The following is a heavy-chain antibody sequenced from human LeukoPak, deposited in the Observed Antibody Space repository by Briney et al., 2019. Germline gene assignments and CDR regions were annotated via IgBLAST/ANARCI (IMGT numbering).Heavy chain of an antibody. CDR1: GGSFSGYY. J-gene: IGHJ5*02. D-gene: IGHD3-3*01. CDR3: AREKAGYDFWSGYSPDWFDP. Sequence: SETLSLTCAVYGGSFSGYYWSWISQPPGKGLEWVGEINHSGSTNYNPSLKSRVTISVDTPKDQFSLKLSSVTAADTAVYYCAREKAGYDFWSGYSPDWFDPWGQGTLVTVSS. CDR2: INHSGST. V-gene: IGHV4-34*01.